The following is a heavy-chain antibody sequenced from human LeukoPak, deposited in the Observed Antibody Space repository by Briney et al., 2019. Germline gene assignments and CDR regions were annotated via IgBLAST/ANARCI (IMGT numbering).Heavy chain of an antibody. CDR3: VKRDGYKPWDYNGMDV. CDR1: GFTFRNSW. D-gene: IGHD5-24*01. V-gene: IGHV3-74*01. CDR2: INSDGTTT. Sequence: GGSLRLSCAASGFTFRNSWMNWVRQAPGKGLVWVSRINSDGTTTTYADSVKGRFIISRDNAKNTPYLQMNSLRAEDTAVYYCVKRDGYKPWDYNGMDVWGQGTTVTVSS. J-gene: IGHJ6*02.